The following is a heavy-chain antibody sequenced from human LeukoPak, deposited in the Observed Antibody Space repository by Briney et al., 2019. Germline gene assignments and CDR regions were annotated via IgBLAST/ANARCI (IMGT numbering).Heavy chain of an antibody. J-gene: IGHJ4*02. CDR3: ARDIRCSSTSCFAYFDY. D-gene: IGHD2-2*01. Sequence: GGSLRLSCAASGFTFSSYSMNWVRQAPGKGLEWVSSISSSSSYIYYADSVKGRFTISRDNAKNSLYLQMNSLRAEDTAVYYCARDIRCSSTSCFAYFDYWGRGTLVTVSS. CDR1: GFTFSSYS. CDR2: ISSSSSYI. V-gene: IGHV3-21*01.